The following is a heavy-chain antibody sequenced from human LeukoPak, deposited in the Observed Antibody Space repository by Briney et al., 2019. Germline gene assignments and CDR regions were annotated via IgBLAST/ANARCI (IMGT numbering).Heavy chain of an antibody. V-gene: IGHV3-23*01. CDR2: ISGSGGT. D-gene: IGHD4-17*01. CDR3: AKDEVGVIGDYGSP. J-gene: IGHJ4*02. Sequence: GGSLRLSCAASGFTFSSYAMSWVRQAPGKRLEWVSAISGSGGTYYADSVKGRFTISRDNSKNTLYLQMNSLRAEDTAVYYCAKDEVGVIGDYGSPWGQGTLVTVSS. CDR1: GFTFSSYA.